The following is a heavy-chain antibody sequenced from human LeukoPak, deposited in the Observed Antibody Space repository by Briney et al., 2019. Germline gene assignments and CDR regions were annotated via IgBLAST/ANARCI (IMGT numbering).Heavy chain of an antibody. V-gene: IGHV3-53*01. CDR2: IYSGGST. CDR1: GFSFSDYG. D-gene: IGHD2-21*02. Sequence: GGSLRLSCAGSGFSFSDYGMSGVRQPPGKGLEWVSVIYSGGSTYYADSVKGRFTISRDNSKNTLYLQMNSLRAEDTAVYYCARSTLSVTPFDYWGQGTLVTVSS. J-gene: IGHJ4*02. CDR3: ARSTLSVTPFDY.